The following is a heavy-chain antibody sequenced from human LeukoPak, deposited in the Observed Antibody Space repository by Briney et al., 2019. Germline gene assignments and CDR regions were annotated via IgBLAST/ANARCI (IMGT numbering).Heavy chain of an antibody. V-gene: IGHV1-69*05. CDR2: IIPIFGTA. CDR3: ARYGSAVHDYGDYVAEDY. Sequence: SVKVSCKASGGTFSSYAISWVRQAPGQGLEWMGRIIPIFGTANYAQKFQGRVTITTDESTSTAYMELSSLRSEDTAVYYCARYGSAVHDYGDYVAEDYWGQGTLVTVSS. CDR1: GGTFSSYA. J-gene: IGHJ4*02. D-gene: IGHD4-17*01.